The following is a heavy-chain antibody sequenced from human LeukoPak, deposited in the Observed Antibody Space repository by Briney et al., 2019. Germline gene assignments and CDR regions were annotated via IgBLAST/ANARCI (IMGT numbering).Heavy chain of an antibody. CDR1: GGCISSGDYY. CDR3: ARDGDSYGMDV. D-gene: IGHD3-3*01. V-gene: IGHV4-30-4*01. J-gene: IGHJ6*02. Sequence: PSETLSLTCSVSGGCISSGDYYWSWIRQPPGKGMEWIGYIYYSGTAYYNPSLKSRVTISVDTSKNQFSLKLSSVTAADTAVYYCARDGDSYGMDVWGQGTTVTVSS. CDR2: IYYSGTA.